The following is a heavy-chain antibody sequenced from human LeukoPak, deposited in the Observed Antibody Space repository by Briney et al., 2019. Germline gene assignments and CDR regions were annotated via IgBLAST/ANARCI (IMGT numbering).Heavy chain of an antibody. V-gene: IGHV3-7*01. CDR3: ARDDCSSISCYHKWFDP. Sequence: GGSLRLSCAASGFTFSSYWMSWVRQAPGKGLEWVANIKQDGSEKYYVDSVKGRFTISRGNAKNSLYLQMNSLRAEETAGYYCARDDCSSISCYHKWFDPWGQGNLVTVSS. J-gene: IGHJ5*02. CDR2: IKQDGSEK. CDR1: GFTFSSYW. D-gene: IGHD2-2*01.